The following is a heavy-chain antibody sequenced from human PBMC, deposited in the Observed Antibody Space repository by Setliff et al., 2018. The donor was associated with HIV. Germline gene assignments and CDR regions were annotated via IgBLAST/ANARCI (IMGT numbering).Heavy chain of an antibody. V-gene: IGHV4-34*01. CDR1: GGSFSGHY. CDR2: INHSGLS. Sequence: SETLSLTCAVYGGSFSGHYWTWIRQPPGKGLEWIGEINHSGLSNFNPSLKSRLSIPVDTPKNQFSLKLTSVTATDTAVYYCARGGGFWSGQLDYWGQGTLVTVTS. CDR3: ARGGGFWSGQLDY. J-gene: IGHJ4*02. D-gene: IGHD3-3*01.